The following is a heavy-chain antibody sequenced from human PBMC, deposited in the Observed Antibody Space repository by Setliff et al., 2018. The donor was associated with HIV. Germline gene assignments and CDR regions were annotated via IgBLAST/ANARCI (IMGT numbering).Heavy chain of an antibody. V-gene: IGHV3-48*03. D-gene: IGHD4-17*01. CDR2: ISGSGSTI. J-gene: IGHJ4*02. Sequence: GGSLRLSCEASEFTVSSYEMNWVRQAPGKGLEWVSYISGSGSTIYYADSVKGRFTIFRDNAKNSLYLQLNSLRAEDTAAYYCARLSPPDDYGDLGGIDYWGQGTLVTVSS. CDR3: ARLSPPDDYGDLGGIDY. CDR1: EFTVSSYE.